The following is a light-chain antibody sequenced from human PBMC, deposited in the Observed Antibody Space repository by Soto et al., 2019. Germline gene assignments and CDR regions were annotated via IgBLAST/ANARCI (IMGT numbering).Light chain of an antibody. CDR1: SSDVGAYNH. V-gene: IGLV2-11*01. CDR2: EVT. CDR3: GTWDSSLPVSVV. J-gene: IGLJ2*01. Sequence: QSALTQPRSVSGSPGQSVTISCTGSSSDVGAYNHVSWYQQHPGKAPKLLVYEVTKRPSGVPDRFSGSTSGTSATLGITGLQTGDEDDYYCGTWDSSLPVSVVFGGGTKLTVL.